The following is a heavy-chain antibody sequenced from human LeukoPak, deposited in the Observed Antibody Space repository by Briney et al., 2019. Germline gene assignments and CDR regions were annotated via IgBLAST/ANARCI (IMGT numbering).Heavy chain of an antibody. CDR2: ITSTGSYT. V-gene: IGHV3-21*01. CDR1: GFTFSGYN. CDR3: ARDPYSGSYGDSYYYYMDV. D-gene: IGHD1-26*01. J-gene: IGHJ6*03. Sequence: GGSLRLSCAASGFTFSGYNMNWVRQAPGKGLEWVSSITSTGSYTFYADSVKGRFTISRDNAKNSLYLQMNSLRAEDTAIYYCARDPYSGSYGDSYYYYMDVWGKGTTVTISS.